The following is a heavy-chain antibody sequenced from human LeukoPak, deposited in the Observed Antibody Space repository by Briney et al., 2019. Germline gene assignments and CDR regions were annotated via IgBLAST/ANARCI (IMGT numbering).Heavy chain of an antibody. CDR3: AKGSGTSRPYYLDY. CDR2: ISGSGDST. CDR1: GFTFSSYA. J-gene: IGHJ4*02. Sequence: GGSLRLSCAASGFTFSSYAMSWVRQAPGKGLDWFSAISGSGDSTYYADSVKGRFTISGDSSKSTMYLQMTSLTAEDTAVYYCAKGSGTSRPYYLDYWGRGTLVTVSS. V-gene: IGHV3-23*01. D-gene: IGHD6-25*01.